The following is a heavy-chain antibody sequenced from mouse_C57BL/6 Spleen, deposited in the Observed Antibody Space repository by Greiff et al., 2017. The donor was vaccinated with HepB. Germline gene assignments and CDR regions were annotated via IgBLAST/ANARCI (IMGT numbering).Heavy chain of an antibody. Sequence: QVQLQQSGPELVKPGASVKISCKASGYAFSSSWMNWVKQRPGKGLEWIGRLYPGDGDTNYNGKFKGKATLTADKSSSTAYMQLSSLTSEDSAVYFCARRYYGSPGYSDVWGTGTTVTVSS. CDR2: LYPGDGDT. J-gene: IGHJ1*03. V-gene: IGHV1-82*01. CDR3: ARRYYGSPGYSDV. CDR1: GYAFSSSW. D-gene: IGHD1-1*01.